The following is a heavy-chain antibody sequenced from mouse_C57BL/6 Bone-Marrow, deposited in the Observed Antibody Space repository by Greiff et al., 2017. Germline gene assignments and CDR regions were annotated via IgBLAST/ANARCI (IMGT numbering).Heavy chain of an antibody. J-gene: IGHJ1*03. Sequence: QVTLKESGPGILQSSQTLSLTCSFSGFSLSTSGMGVSWIRQPSGKGLEWLAHIYWDDDKRYNPSLKSRLTIAKDTSRNQVFLKITSVDTADTATYYCARIYYGNRYWYFDVWGTGTTVTVSS. CDR3: ARIYYGNRYWYFDV. CDR1: GFSLSTSGMG. D-gene: IGHD2-1*01. V-gene: IGHV8-12*01. CDR2: IYWDDDK.